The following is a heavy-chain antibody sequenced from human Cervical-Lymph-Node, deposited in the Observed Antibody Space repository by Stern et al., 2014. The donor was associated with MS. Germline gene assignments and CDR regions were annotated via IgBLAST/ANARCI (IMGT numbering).Heavy chain of an antibody. CDR2: ISYDGSNK. Sequence: QVQLVESGGGVVQPGRSLRLSCAASGFTFRTFAMHWVRQAPGKGLEWVAVISYDGSNKYYTDSVKGRFTLSRDNSKNTLYLQMNSLRAEDTAVYYCARAQKGIMIFGVVPNYGMDVWGQGTTVTVSS. J-gene: IGHJ6*02. CDR3: ARAQKGIMIFGVVPNYGMDV. V-gene: IGHV3-30-3*01. CDR1: GFTFRTFA. D-gene: IGHD3-3*01.